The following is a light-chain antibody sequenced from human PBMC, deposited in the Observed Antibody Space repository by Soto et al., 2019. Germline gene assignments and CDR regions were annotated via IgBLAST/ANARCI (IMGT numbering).Light chain of an antibody. CDR1: SSNIGTSS. V-gene: IGLV1-44*01. Sequence: QAVVTQPHSASGTPGQRVTISCSGSSSNIGTSSVHWFQQLPGTAPKLLISTTNQRPSGVPERFSGSKSGTSASLAISGLQSEDEAAYYCAAWDDSMNGHVFGTGTKVTVL. J-gene: IGLJ1*01. CDR3: AAWDDSMNGHV. CDR2: TTN.